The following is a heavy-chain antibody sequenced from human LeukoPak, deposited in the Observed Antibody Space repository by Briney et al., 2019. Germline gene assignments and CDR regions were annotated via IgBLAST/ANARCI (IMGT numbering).Heavy chain of an antibody. Sequence: PVGSLILSCAAPEFTFSLYAMNWVRQAPGKGLEWVSYINDVSSDIHYADSVKGRFTISRDNAKNTLYLQMNSLRADDTAVYYCARDTYQPGLIDCWGQGTLVTVSS. D-gene: IGHD2-2*01. V-gene: IGHV3-21*05. CDR1: EFTFSLYA. CDR3: ARDTYQPGLIDC. J-gene: IGHJ4*02. CDR2: INDVSSDI.